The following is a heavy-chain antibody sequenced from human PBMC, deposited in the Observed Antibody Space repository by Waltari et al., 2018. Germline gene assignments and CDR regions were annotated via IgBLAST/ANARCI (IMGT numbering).Heavy chain of an antibody. V-gene: IGHV3-9*01. Sequence: EVQVVAFGGGLVQPGRSLSVSCVVSGFTFGSETINWVRQAPGKGLEWVSGINGSGDRKDYADSVKGRFTVSRDNVKNSLYLEMNSLREEDTAFYYCIKDGQPGGLYYWGQGTLVTVSS. CDR2: INGSGDRK. CDR1: GFTFGSET. D-gene: IGHD3-10*01. CDR3: IKDGQPGGLYY. J-gene: IGHJ4*02.